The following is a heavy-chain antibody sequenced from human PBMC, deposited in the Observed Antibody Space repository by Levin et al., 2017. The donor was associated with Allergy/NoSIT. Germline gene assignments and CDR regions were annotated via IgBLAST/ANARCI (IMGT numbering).Heavy chain of an antibody. CDR2: IWYDGSNK. Sequence: GESLKISCAASGFTFSSYGMHWVRQAPGKGLEWVAVIWYDGSNKYYRDSVKGRFTISRDNVKNTLYLHMNSLRAEDTAVYYCSRDLLGADDYWGQGTLVTVSS. CDR3: SRDLLGADDY. J-gene: IGHJ4*02. V-gene: IGHV3-33*01. CDR1: GFTFSSYG. D-gene: IGHD4/OR15-4a*01.